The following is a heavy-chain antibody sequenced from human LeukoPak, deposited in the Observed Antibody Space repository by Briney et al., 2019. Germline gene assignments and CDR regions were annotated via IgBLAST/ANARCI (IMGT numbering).Heavy chain of an antibody. J-gene: IGHJ4*02. CDR3: ARLPLRFLEWSYFDY. CDR1: GGSISSYY. CDR2: IYYSGST. V-gene: IGHV4-59*01. D-gene: IGHD3-3*01. Sequence: SETLSLTCAVSGGSISSYYWGWIRQPPGKGLEWIGYIYYSGSTNYNPSLKSRVTISVDTSKNQFSLKLSSVTAADTAVYYCARLPLRFLEWSYFDYWGQGTLVTVSS.